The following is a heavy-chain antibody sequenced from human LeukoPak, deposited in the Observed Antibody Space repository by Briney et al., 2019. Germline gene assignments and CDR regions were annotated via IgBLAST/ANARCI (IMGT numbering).Heavy chain of an antibody. CDR1: GYTFTSYG. D-gene: IGHD3-10*01. CDR3: ARVSGVRPVTYYYYGMDV. Sequence: GASVKVSCKASGYTFTSYGISWVRQAPGQGLEWMGWISAYNGNTNYAQKLQGRVTMTTDTSTSTAYMELRSLRSDDTAVYYCARVSGVRPVTYYYYGMDVWGQGTTVTVSS. V-gene: IGHV1-18*01. CDR2: ISAYNGNT. J-gene: IGHJ6*02.